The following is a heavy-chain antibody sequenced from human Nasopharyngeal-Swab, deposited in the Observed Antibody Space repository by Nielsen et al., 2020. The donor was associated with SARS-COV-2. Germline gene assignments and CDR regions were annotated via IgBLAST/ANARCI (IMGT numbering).Heavy chain of an antibody. CDR3: AKAVAYGLYWYFDL. V-gene: IGHV3-11*01. J-gene: IGHJ2*01. CDR2: ISSSGSTI. D-gene: IGHD2-21*01. Sequence: GESLKISCAASGFIFSDYYMSWIRQAPGKGLEWVSYISSSGSTIYYADSVKGRFTISRDNAKNSLYLQMNTLRAEDTALYFCAKAVAYGLYWYFDLWGRGTLVTVSS. CDR1: GFIFSDYY.